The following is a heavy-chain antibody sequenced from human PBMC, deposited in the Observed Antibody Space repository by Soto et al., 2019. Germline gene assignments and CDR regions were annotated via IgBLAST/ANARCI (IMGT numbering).Heavy chain of an antibody. CDR3: AKGRYFDASGGCANY. CDR1: GFTFDSYA. Sequence: EVKLKESGGGLFQPGGSARLSWVASGFTFDSYAMSLVHQTPGRGLEWVAAVSGSGYATYYTQSVQGRFTISRDKSKNTVFLPMNSRRAEDTAVYFCAKGRYFDASGGCANYWGQGTEVTVSS. V-gene: IGHV3-23*01. J-gene: IGHJ4*02. CDR2: VSGSGYAT. D-gene: IGHD2-15*01.